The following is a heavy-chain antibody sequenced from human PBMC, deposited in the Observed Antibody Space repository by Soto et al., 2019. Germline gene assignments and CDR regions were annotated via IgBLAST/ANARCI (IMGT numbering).Heavy chain of an antibody. V-gene: IGHV4-30-4*01. CDR1: GGSISSGDYY. J-gene: IGHJ4*02. CDR3: AGQDTAMVHLDY. Sequence: SETLSLTCTVSGGSISSGDYYWSWIRQPPGKGLEWIWYIYYSGSTYYNPSLKSRVTISVDTSKNQFSLKLSSVTAADTAVYYCAGQDTAMVHLDYWGQGTLVTVSS. CDR2: IYYSGST. D-gene: IGHD5-18*01.